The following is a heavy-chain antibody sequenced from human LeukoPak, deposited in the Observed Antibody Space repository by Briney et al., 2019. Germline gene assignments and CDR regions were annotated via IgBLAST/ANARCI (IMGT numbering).Heavy chain of an antibody. CDR3: ARDFIVSYYDSSGFGY. CDR2: IKQDGSEK. CDR1: GFTFSSYW. V-gene: IGHV3-7*05. Sequence: GGSLRLSCAASGFTFSSYWMSWGRQAPGKGLEWVANIKQDGSEKYYVDSVKGRFTISRDNAKNSLYLQMNSLRAEDTAVYYCARDFIVSYYDSSGFGYWGQGTLVTVSS. J-gene: IGHJ4*02. D-gene: IGHD3-22*01.